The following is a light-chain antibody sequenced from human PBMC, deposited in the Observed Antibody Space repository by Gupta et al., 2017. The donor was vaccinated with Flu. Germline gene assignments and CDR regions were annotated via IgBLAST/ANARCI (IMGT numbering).Light chain of an antibody. V-gene: IGLV2-14*04. Sequence: SITISCTGTSSDVGGYDYVSWYQQRAGKTPELMMYDGRNRPSGVSNRFSGSKAGNTASLTISGLQAEDEADYYCCSYTSSSTLVFGTGTKVTVL. J-gene: IGLJ1*01. CDR2: DGR. CDR3: CSYTSSSTLV. CDR1: SSDVGGYDY.